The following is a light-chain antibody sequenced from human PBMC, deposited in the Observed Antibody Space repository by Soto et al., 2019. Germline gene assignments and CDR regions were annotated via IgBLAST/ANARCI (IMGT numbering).Light chain of an antibody. CDR3: QQSYSTLWT. J-gene: IGKJ1*01. CDR2: AAS. CDR1: QSISSY. Sequence: DIQMTQSPSSLSASVGDRVTITCRASQSISSYLNWYQQKPGKAPKLLIYAASSLQSGVPSRFSGSGSGTDFTLTICSLQPEDFATYYCQQSYSTLWTFGQGTMVDIK. V-gene: IGKV1-39*01.